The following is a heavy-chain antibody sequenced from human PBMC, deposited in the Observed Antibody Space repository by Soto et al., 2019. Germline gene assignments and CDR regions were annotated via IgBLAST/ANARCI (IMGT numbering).Heavy chain of an antibody. J-gene: IGHJ4*02. Sequence: SETLSLTCNVSGGSISSGGYYWSWIRQHPGKGLEWIGYIYYSGSTYYNPSLKSRVTISVDRSKNQFSLKLSSVTAADTAVYYCARDHGSGIGPFDYWGQGTLVTVSS. CDR1: GGSISSGGYY. V-gene: IGHV4-31*03. CDR2: IYYSGST. CDR3: ARDHGSGIGPFDY. D-gene: IGHD3-10*01.